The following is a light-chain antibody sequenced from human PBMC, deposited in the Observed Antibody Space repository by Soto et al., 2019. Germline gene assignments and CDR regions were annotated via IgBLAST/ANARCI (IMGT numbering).Light chain of an antibody. CDR2: GNS. Sequence: QSVLTQLPSVSGAPGQRVTISGTGSSSNIGAGYDVHWYQQVPGTAPKLLIYGNSNRPSGVPDRFSGSKSGTSASLAITGLQAEDEADYYCQSYGDSLSGYVFGTGTKVTVL. V-gene: IGLV1-40*01. CDR3: QSYGDSLSGYV. J-gene: IGLJ1*01. CDR1: SSNIGAGYD.